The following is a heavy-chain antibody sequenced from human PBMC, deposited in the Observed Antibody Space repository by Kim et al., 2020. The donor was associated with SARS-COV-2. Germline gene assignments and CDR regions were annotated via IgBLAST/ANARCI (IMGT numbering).Heavy chain of an antibody. D-gene: IGHD6-13*01. CDR3: ARDYVQTEAGYSSSWYFDY. V-gene: IGHV3-53*01. CDR1: GFTVSSNY. CDR2: IYSGGST. J-gene: IGHJ4*02. Sequence: GGSLRLSCAASGFTVSSNYMSWVRQAPGKGLEWVSVIYSGGSTYYADSVKGRFTISRDNSKNTLYLQMNSLRAEDTAVYYCARDYVQTEAGYSSSWYFDYWGQGTLVTVSS.